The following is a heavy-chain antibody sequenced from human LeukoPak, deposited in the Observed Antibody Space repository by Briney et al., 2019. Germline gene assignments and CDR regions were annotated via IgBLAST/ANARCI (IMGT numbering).Heavy chain of an antibody. J-gene: IGHJ4*02. D-gene: IGHD3-22*01. V-gene: IGHV1-69*05. CDR2: IIPIFGTA. Sequence: SVKVSCKASGGTFSSYAISWVRQAPGQGLECMGGIIPIFGTANYAQKFQGRVTITTDESTSTAYMELSSLRSEDTAVYYCARVNLDRDSSGFAFDYWGQGTLVTVSS. CDR1: GGTFSSYA. CDR3: ARVNLDRDSSGFAFDY.